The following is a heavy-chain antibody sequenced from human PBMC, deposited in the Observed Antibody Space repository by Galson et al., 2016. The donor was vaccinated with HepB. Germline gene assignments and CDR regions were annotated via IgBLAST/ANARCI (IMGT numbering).Heavy chain of an antibody. J-gene: IGHJ6*02. Sequence: QSGAEVKKPGESLKISCKGSEYSFPNYWIGWVRQMPGKGLEWMGIIYPGDSDTRYSPSFQGQVTIPADKSIRTAYLQWSSLEVSDTAMYYCARLGGGRIASRRRYSYYGMDVWGQGTTVTVSS. CDR1: EYSFPNYW. CDR2: IYPGDSDT. V-gene: IGHV5-51*01. CDR3: ARLGGGRIASRRRYSYYGMDV. D-gene: IGHD6-6*01.